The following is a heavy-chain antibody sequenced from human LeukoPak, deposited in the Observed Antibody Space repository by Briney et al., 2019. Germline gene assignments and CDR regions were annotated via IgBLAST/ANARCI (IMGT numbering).Heavy chain of an antibody. CDR1: GFTFSSYA. CDR2: ISGSGGST. J-gene: IGHJ4*02. Sequence: GGSLRLSCAASGFTFSSYAMSWVRQAPGKGLEWVSAISGSGGSTYYADSVKGRFTISRDNSKNTLYLQMNSLRAEDTAVYYCAKDRKWELLPDSFDYWGQGTLVTVSS. CDR3: AKDRKWELLPDSFDY. D-gene: IGHD1-26*01. V-gene: IGHV3-23*01.